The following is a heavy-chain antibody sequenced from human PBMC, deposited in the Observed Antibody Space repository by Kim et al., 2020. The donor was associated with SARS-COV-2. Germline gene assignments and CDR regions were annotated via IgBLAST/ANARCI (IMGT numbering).Heavy chain of an antibody. CDR2: ISYDGNNK. J-gene: IGHJ6*02. CDR1: GFRFNIYG. CDR3: AKDGVVCSRNSCYSGYYCVDV. D-gene: IGHD2-2*01. V-gene: IGHV3-30*18. Sequence: GGSLRLSCAASGFRFNIYGMHWVRQAPGKGMEWVALISYDGNNKKYADSVEGRFTISRDNSKDTVYLQMNSLRDDDTAVYYCAKDGVVCSRNSCYSGYYCVDVWGLGTTVTVSS.